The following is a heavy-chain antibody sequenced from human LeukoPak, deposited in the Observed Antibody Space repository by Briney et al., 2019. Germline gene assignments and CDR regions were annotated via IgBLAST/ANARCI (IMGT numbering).Heavy chain of an antibody. D-gene: IGHD3-22*01. CDR1: GFTFNSYA. CDR3: ARESRESKLANYFYDSIGFSNIDY. Sequence: GGSLRLSCAASGFTFNSYAVSWVRQAPGKGLEWVSTINVNGDNTYYADSVKGRFTNSRDNSNSTLYLQVGSLTAGDTAVYYCARESRESKLANYFYDSIGFSNIDYWGQGTLVTVSS. J-gene: IGHJ4*02. V-gene: IGHV3-23*01. CDR2: INVNGDNT.